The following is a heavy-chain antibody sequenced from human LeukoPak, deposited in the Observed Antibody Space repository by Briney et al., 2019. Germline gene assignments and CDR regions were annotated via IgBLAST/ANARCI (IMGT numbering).Heavy chain of an antibody. Sequence: SETLSLTCTVSGDSMRSFYWNWIRQPAGKGLEWIGRISGSGTTNYNPSLKSRLTISVDTSKNQFSLKLSSVTAADTAVYYCARANTSSSWYGAGFDYWGQGTLVTVSS. CDR2: ISGSGTT. V-gene: IGHV4-4*07. CDR3: ARANTSSSWYGAGFDY. CDR1: GDSMRSFY. J-gene: IGHJ4*02. D-gene: IGHD6-13*01.